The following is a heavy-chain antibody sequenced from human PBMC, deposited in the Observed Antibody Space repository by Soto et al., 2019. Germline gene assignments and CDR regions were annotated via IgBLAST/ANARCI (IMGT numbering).Heavy chain of an antibody. CDR3: AIIYCGGCLYSRYAFSI. J-gene: IGHJ3*02. D-gene: IGHD2-21*01. CDR2: ISSSSSYI. Sequence: GGSLRLSCAASGFTFSSYSMNWVRQAPGKGLEWVSSISSSSSYIYYADSVKGRFTISRDNAKNSLYLLMSSLRAEDTAVYYCAIIYCGGCLYSRYAFSIWGQGTMVTVSS. V-gene: IGHV3-21*01. CDR1: GFTFSSYS.